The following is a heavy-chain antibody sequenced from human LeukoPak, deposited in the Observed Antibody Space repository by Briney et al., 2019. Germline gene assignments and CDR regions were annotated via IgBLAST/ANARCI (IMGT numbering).Heavy chain of an antibody. CDR1: GFTFSSYG. V-gene: IGHV3-30*18. J-gene: IGHJ3*02. D-gene: IGHD2-15*01. CDR2: ISYDGSNK. CDR3: AKKKGHYCSGGSCYSSNAFDI. Sequence: PGRSLRLSCAASGFTFSSYGMHWVRQAPGKGLEWVAVISYDGSNKYYADSVKGRFTISRDNSKNTLYLQMNSLRAEDTAVYYCAKKKGHYCSGGSCYSSNAFDIWGQGTMVTVSS.